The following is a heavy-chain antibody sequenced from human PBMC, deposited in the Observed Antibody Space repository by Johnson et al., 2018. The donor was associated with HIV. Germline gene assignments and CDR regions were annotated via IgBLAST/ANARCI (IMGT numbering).Heavy chain of an antibody. D-gene: IGHD3-16*01. CDR2: MNSDGSST. Sequence: VQLVESGGGLVQPGGSLTLSCAASGFTFSHYWMHWVRQAPGKGPVWVSRMNSDGSSTTYADSVKGRFPISRDNAKNTLYLQMKTLRPEDTAIYYCAREKEMTRLGAFDVWGQGTVVTVSS. CDR3: AREKEMTRLGAFDV. CDR1: GFTFSHYW. V-gene: IGHV3-74*03. J-gene: IGHJ3*01.